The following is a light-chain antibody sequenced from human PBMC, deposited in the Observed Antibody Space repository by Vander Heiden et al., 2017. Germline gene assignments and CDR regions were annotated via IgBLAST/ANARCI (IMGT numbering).Light chain of an antibody. Sequence: DIVMTQSPLSLSVTPGEPASISCKSSQSLLLSNGNNYLDWDLQKPGQSPQLLIYLTSKRAFGVHDRFSGSGSGTDFTLKRSRGEAEDVGVYYSMQDLQNSFGQGTKLEVK. CDR1: QSLLLSNGNNY. CDR3: MQDLQNS. CDR2: LTS. J-gene: IGKJ2*01. V-gene: IGKV2-28*01.